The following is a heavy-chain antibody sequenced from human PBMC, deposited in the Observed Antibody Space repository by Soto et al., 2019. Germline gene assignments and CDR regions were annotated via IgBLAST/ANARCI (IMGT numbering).Heavy chain of an antibody. CDR2: ISKSGSII. CDR1: GFTFSDYY. CDR3: ARDLSPYSDYYDESTSETWFDP. J-gene: IGHJ5*02. D-gene: IGHD3-16*01. V-gene: IGHV3-11*01. Sequence: GGSLRLSCAASGFTFSDYYMSWLRQPPGKGLEWVSYISKSGSIIHFADSVKGRFAISRDNAKNTLYLQMSSLRAEDTALYYCARDLSPYSDYYDESTSETWFDPWGQGTLVTVSA.